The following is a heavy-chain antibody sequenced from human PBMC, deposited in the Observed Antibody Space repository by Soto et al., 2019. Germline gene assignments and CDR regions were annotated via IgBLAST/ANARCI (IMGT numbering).Heavy chain of an antibody. Sequence: ASVKVSCKASGYTFTGYYMHWVRQAPGQGLEWMGWINPNSGGTNYAQKFQGWVTMTRDTSISTAYMELSRLRSDDTAVYYCARDGGRITIFGVENYYYYYGMDVWGQGTTVTVSS. CDR3: ARDGGRITIFGVENYYYYYGMDV. D-gene: IGHD3-3*01. CDR1: GYTFTGYY. J-gene: IGHJ6*02. V-gene: IGHV1-2*04. CDR2: INPNSGGT.